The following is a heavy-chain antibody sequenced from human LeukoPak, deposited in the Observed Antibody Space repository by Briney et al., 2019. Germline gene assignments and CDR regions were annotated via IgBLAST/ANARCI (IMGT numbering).Heavy chain of an antibody. J-gene: IGHJ5*02. CDR2: INPNSGGT. CDR3: ARAGRVVVAAAYSPLNWFDP. CDR1: GYTFTGYY. Sequence: ASVKASCKASGYTFTGYYMHWVRQAPGQGLEWMGWINPNSGGTNYAQKFQGRVTMTRDTSISTAYMELSRLRSDDTAVYYCARAGRVVVAAAYSPLNWFDPWGQGTLVTVSS. V-gene: IGHV1-2*02. D-gene: IGHD2-15*01.